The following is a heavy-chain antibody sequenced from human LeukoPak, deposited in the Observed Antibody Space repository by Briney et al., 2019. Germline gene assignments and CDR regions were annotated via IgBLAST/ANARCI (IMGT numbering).Heavy chain of an antibody. J-gene: IGHJ4*02. V-gene: IGHV3-23*01. CDR3: ARDLLDTAMVEFDY. CDR1: GFTFSSYA. CDR2: ISGSGGST. D-gene: IGHD5-18*01. Sequence: GESLRLSCAASGFTFSSYAMSWVRQAPGKGLEWVSAISGSGGSTYYADSVKGRFTISRDNSKNTLYLQMNSLRAEDTAVYYCARDLLDTAMVEFDYWGQGTLVTVSS.